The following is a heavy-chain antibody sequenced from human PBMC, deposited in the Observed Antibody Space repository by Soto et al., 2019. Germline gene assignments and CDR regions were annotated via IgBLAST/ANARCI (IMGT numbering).Heavy chain of an antibody. V-gene: IGHV4-34*01. Sequence: QVQLQQWGAGLLKPSETLSLNCAVYGGSFSGYYWSWIRQPPGKGLEWIGEINHRGSINYNPSLRSGVTMSVYTFKNQFSLKLNSVTAADTAVFYSARGSRMRIPAASGRDYYYHGLDVWGQGTAVTVSS. D-gene: IGHD6-25*01. CDR2: INHRGSI. J-gene: IGHJ6*02. CDR1: GGSFSGYY. CDR3: ARGSRMRIPAASGRDYYYHGLDV.